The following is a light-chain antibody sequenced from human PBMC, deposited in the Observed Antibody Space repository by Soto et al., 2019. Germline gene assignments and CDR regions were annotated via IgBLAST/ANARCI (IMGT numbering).Light chain of an antibody. V-gene: IGKV1-33*01. CDR3: QQYGSSPLT. CDR2: DSS. J-gene: IGKJ4*01. CDR1: QDINNY. Sequence: DIQMTQSPSSLSASVGDRVTIICQASQDINNYLNWYQQKPGKAPKLLIYDSSNLEIGVPSRFSGSGYGTRFSFTISSLQPEDVAVYYCQQYGSSPLTFGGGTKVEIK.